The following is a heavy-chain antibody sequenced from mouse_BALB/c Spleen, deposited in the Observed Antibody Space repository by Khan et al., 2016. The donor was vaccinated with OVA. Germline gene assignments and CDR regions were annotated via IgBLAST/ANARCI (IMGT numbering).Heavy chain of an antibody. V-gene: IGHV9-3-1*01. Sequence: QIQLVQSGPELKKPGETVKISCKASGYTFTIYGMNWGRQAPGKGIKGRGGINTYTGEPTYADDFKGRIAFSLETSASTAFLQINNLKNEDTTSYCCTRVEYTGTMDYWGQGTSVTVSS. CDR1: GYTFTIYG. CDR2: INTYTGEP. CDR3: TRVEYTGTMDY. J-gene: IGHJ4*01.